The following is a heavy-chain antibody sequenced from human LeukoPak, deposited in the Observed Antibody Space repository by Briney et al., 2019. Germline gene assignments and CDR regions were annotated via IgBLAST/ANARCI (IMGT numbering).Heavy chain of an antibody. D-gene: IGHD3-16*01. Sequence: SETLSLTCTVSGGSISSYYWNWIRQPAGKGLEWIGRIHTSGSTNCNPSLKSRVTMSVDTSKNQFSLKLSSVTAADTAVYYCARDLMTNYYYYYYMDVWGKGTTVTVSS. CDR2: IHTSGST. CDR1: GGSISSYY. CDR3: ARDLMTNYYYYYYMDV. J-gene: IGHJ6*03. V-gene: IGHV4-4*07.